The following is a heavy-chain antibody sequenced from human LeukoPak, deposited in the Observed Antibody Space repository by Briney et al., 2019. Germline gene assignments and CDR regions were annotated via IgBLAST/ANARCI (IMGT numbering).Heavy chain of an antibody. Sequence: GGSLRLSCAASGFTFNNYWMHWVRQAPGKGLVWVSRINSDGSSTGYADSVRGRFTISRDTAKNTLYLQMNSVRVEDTAMYYCAREEYSVRRGARLDHWGQGTLVTVSS. CDR2: INSDGSST. J-gene: IGHJ4*02. CDR3: AREEYSVRRGARLDH. D-gene: IGHD4-11*01. V-gene: IGHV3-74*01. CDR1: GFTFNNYW.